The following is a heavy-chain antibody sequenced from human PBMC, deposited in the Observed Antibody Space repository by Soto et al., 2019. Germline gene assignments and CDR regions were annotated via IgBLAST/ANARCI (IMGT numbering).Heavy chain of an antibody. Sequence: VGSLRLSCAASGFTFSSYSMNWVRQAPGKGLEWVSSISSSSSYIYYADSVKGRFTISRDNAKNSLYLQMNSLRAEDTAVYYCARESEDLTSNFDYWGQGILVTVSS. CDR3: ARESEDLTSNFDY. V-gene: IGHV3-21*01. J-gene: IGHJ4*02. CDR2: ISSSSSYI. CDR1: GFTFSSYS.